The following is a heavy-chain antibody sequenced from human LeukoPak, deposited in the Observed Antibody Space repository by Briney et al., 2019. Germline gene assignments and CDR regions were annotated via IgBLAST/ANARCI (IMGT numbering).Heavy chain of an antibody. CDR1: GGSISSGSYY. D-gene: IGHD6-19*01. CDR2: IYYSGST. Sequence: PSETLSLTCTVSGGSISSGSYYWSWIRQPAGKGLEWIGYIYYSGSTNYNPSLKSRVTISVDTSKNQFSLKLSSVTAADTAVYYCARPTYSSGWYPLQHWGQGTLVTVSS. J-gene: IGHJ1*01. CDR3: ARPTYSSGWYPLQH. V-gene: IGHV4-61*10.